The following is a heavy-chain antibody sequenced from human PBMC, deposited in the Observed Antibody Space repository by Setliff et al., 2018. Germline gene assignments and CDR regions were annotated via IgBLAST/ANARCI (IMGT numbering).Heavy chain of an antibody. Sequence: GASVKVSCKASGYAFTGYYIHWVRQAPGQGLEWMGRISPNSGGTNYAQKFQGWVTMTRDTSISTAYMELSRLRSDDTAVYYCARRRYYYDSSGYRWGGFYFDYWGQGTLVTVSS. CDR1: GYAFTGYY. V-gene: IGHV1-2*04. J-gene: IGHJ4*02. D-gene: IGHD3-22*01. CDR2: ISPNSGGT. CDR3: ARRRYYYDSSGYRWGGFYFDY.